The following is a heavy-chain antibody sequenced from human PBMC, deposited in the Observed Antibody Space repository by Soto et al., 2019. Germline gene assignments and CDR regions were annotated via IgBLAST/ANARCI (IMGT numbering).Heavy chain of an antibody. CDR3: ARDPDEVVGTDYHYYGMDV. V-gene: IGHV1-69*06. Sequence: SVKVSCKASGDTSSNYGVSWVRQAPGQGLEWMGGILPVFGTTTYARNFQGRITITADKSTSTVYMELTSLRSDDTATYYCARDPDEVVGTDYHYYGMDVWDQGATVTVS. J-gene: IGHJ6*02. CDR1: GDTSSNYG. D-gene: IGHD1-26*01. CDR2: ILPVFGTT.